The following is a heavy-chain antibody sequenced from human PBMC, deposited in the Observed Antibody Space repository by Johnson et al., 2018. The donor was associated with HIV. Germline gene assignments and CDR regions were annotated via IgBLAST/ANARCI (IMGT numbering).Heavy chain of an antibody. V-gene: IGHV3-53*01. Sequence: EMQLVESGGGVVQPGRSLRLSCAASGFTVSSNYMSWVRQAPGKGLEWVSVIYSGGSTYYADSVKGRFTISRDNSKNTLYLQMNSLRAEDTAVYYCATSHGSHGAFDIWGQGTMVTVSS. CDR1: GFTVSSNY. CDR3: ATSHGSHGAFDI. J-gene: IGHJ3*02. CDR2: IYSGGST. D-gene: IGHD1-26*01.